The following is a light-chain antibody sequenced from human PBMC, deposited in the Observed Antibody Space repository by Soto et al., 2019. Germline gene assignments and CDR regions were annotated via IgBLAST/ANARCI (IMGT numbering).Light chain of an antibody. V-gene: IGKV1-6*01. CDR1: QGIRVD. CDR2: AAS. CDR3: LQDYNYPFT. J-gene: IGKJ3*01. Sequence: AIQMTQSPSSLSASVGDTVTITCRASQGIRVDLGWYQQKPGKAPKLLIYAASTLQSGVPSRFSGSGSGTAFTLTISSLQPEDFATYYCLQDYNYPFTFGPGTKVDVK.